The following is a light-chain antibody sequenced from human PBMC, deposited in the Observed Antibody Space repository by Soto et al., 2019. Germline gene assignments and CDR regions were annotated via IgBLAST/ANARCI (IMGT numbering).Light chain of an antibody. CDR1: SSDIGGYNY. J-gene: IGLJ2*01. V-gene: IGLV2-14*01. CDR2: DVS. CDR3: SSQAVSSTLV. Sequence: QSALTQPASVSGSPGQSITISCTGTSSDIGGYNYVSWYQQHPGKAPKLMIYDVSNRPSGVSNRFSGSKSGNTASLTISGLHAEDEADYYCSSQAVSSTLVFGGGNKLTVL.